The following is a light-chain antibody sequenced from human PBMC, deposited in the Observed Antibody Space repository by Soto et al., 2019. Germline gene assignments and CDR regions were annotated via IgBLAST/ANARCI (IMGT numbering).Light chain of an antibody. J-gene: IGKJ5*01. V-gene: IGKV3-20*01. CDR2: AAS. Sequence: EIVLTHSPGALSLSPGDRATLSCWASESIGDYLAWYQQRPGQAPRLLIYAASRRASGTPHRFSGSGSERAFTLAISGLEPADFGVYYCQQYVTSPSITFGQGTRLEIK. CDR1: ESIGDY. CDR3: QQYVTSPSIT.